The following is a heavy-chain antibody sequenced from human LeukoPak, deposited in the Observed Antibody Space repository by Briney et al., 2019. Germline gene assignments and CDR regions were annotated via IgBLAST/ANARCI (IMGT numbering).Heavy chain of an antibody. CDR2: ISSSGIYI. D-gene: IGHD3-3*01. CDR1: GFTFSSYS. Sequence: GGSLRLSCAASGFTFSSYSMNWVRQAPGKGLEWVSSISSSGIYIYYADSVKGRFAISRDNTKNSLYLQMNSLRAEDTAVYYCATRRDDFWSGPFDPWGQGTLVTVSS. CDR3: ATRRDDFWSGPFDP. V-gene: IGHV3-21*01. J-gene: IGHJ5*02.